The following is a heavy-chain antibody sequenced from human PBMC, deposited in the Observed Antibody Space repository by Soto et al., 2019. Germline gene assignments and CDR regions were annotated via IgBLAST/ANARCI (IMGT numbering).Heavy chain of an antibody. Sequence: QVHLQQWGAGLLKPSETLSLTCAVYGESFIGYYWTWIRQSPGKGLEWIGEINHGGSTNYHPSLKRRVTISSDTSTNLFSLKLTSVTAAGTSVYYCARTDIVTTNWFETWGQGTLVTVSS. CDR3: ARTDIVTTNWFET. J-gene: IGHJ5*02. CDR2: INHGGST. CDR1: GESFIGYY. V-gene: IGHV4-34*01. D-gene: IGHD5-12*01.